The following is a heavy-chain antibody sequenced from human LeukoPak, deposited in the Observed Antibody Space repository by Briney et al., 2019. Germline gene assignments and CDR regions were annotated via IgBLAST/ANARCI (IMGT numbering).Heavy chain of an antibody. V-gene: IGHV4-59*08. D-gene: IGHD2-8*01. CDR2: INYSGNT. J-gene: IGHJ3*02. CDR1: GGSISSYY. CDR3: ACLSSNGRRAFDI. Sequence: SETLSLTCTVSGGSISSYYWTWLRQPPGKGLEWVGYINYSGNTNHNPSLTSRVTISVDMSKSQFSLKLSSVTAADTAVYYCACLSSNGRRAFDIWGQGTMVTVSS.